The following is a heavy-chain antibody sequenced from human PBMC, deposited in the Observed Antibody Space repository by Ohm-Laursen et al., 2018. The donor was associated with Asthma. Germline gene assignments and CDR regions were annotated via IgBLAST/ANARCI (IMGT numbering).Heavy chain of an antibody. J-gene: IGHJ4*02. Sequence: SLGLSCSASGFTFSSYGMHWVRQAPGKGLEWVSGIRSSGDSTYYADSVKGRFTISRDNSKNTLYLQMNSLRAEDTAIYYCAKGGYYGSGSSTIDYWGQGTLVTVSS. CDR3: AKGGYYGSGSSTIDY. V-gene: IGHV3-23*01. D-gene: IGHD3-10*01. CDR1: GFTFSSYG. CDR2: IRSSGDST.